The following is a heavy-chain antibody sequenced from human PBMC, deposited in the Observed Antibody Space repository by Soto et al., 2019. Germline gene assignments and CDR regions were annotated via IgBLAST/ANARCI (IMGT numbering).Heavy chain of an antibody. Sequence: QVQLQESGPGLVKPSETLSLTCAVSGGSISSSNWWSWVRQPPGKGLEWIGEIYHTGSTNYNRSLNSRVTISVYKSQIQFSKTPRSVTAAHTAVYYCARRSPVVGRGIQDYWFQGTLVTVSS. CDR3: ARRSPVVGRGIQDY. CDR1: GGSISSSNW. D-gene: IGHD3-16*02. CDR2: IYHTGST. V-gene: IGHV4-4*02. J-gene: IGHJ4*02.